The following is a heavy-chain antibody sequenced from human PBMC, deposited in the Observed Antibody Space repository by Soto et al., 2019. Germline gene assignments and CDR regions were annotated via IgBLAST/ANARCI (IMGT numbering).Heavy chain of an antibody. CDR2: LHYTGTT. CDR3: VRLPPTVTPGKNFYFHMDI. Sequence: SETLSLTCTVSGGSFSSSSYYWGWIRQPPGKGLEWIASLHYTGTTYYNPSLKSRVTMDVDTPKDHFSLKLSSVTAADTSVYYCVRLPPTVTPGKNFYFHMDIWGKGTTVTVSS. D-gene: IGHD2-21*02. J-gene: IGHJ6*03. V-gene: IGHV4-39*02. CDR1: GGSFSSSSYY.